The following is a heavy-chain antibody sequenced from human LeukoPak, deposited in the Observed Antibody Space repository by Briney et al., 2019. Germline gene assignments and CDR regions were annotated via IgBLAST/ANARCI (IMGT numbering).Heavy chain of an antibody. D-gene: IGHD2-2*03. CDR3: ARDMDLRDYYYYYGMDV. CDR2: ISSSSSTI. CDR1: GFTFSSYS. Sequence: PGGSLRLSCAASGFTFSSYSMNWVRQAPGKGLEWVSYISSSSSTIYYADSVKGRFTISRDNAKNSLYLQVNSLRDEDTAVYYCARDMDLRDYYYYYGMDVWGQGTTVTVSS. J-gene: IGHJ6*02. V-gene: IGHV3-48*02.